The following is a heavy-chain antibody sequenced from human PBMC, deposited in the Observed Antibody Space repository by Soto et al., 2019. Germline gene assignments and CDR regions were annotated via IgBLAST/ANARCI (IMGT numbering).Heavy chain of an antibody. CDR3: AKDGRGSGSHYNSFGY. J-gene: IGHJ4*02. CDR2: IYSTGTT. V-gene: IGHV3-53*01. D-gene: IGHD3-10*01. Sequence: VQLVESGGGLIQPGGSLKLSCAASGFTVGNNYMSWVRQAPGKGLEWVSLIYSTGTTKYADFVKGRFTVSRDNAKNTLYLQMNSLRAEDTAVYYCAKDGRGSGSHYNSFGYWGQGTLVTVSS. CDR1: GFTVGNNY.